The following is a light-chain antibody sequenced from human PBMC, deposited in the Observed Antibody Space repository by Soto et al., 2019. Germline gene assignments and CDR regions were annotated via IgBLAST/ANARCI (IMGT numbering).Light chain of an antibody. Sequence: DIQMTQSPSTLSASVGDRVTITCRASQTISIWLAWYQQKPGKAPKLLIYDASSLESGVPSRFSGSGSGTEFTLTIGSLQPDDFALYYCQQNNDFSPLTFGGGTKVDIK. V-gene: IGKV1-5*01. CDR3: QQNNDFSPLT. J-gene: IGKJ4*01. CDR2: DAS. CDR1: QTISIW.